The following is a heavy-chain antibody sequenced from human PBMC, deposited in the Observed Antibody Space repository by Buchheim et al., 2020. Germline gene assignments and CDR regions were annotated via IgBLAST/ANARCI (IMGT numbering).Heavy chain of an antibody. CDR3: VRASSTVRAYYYGMDA. V-gene: IGHV3-7*04. CDR2: IKQDGSEK. D-gene: IGHD4-11*01. CDR1: GFMFSTYW. J-gene: IGHJ6*02. Sequence: EVQLLESGGGLVQPGGSLRLSCAASGFMFSTYWMSWVRQAPGKGLEWVANIKQDGSEKNYVDSVEGRFTISRDNAKNSLDLQMNSLRVEDTGVYFCVRASSTVRAYYYGMDAWGQGTT.